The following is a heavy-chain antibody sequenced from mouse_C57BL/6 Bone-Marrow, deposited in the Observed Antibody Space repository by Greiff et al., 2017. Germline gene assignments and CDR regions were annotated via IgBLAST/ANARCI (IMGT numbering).Heavy chain of an antibody. CDR1: GYSITSGYY. CDR2: ISYDGSN. Sequence: DVQLQESGPGLVKPSQSLSLTCSVTGYSITSGYYWNWIRQFPGNKLEWMGYISYDGSNNYNPSLKNRISITRDTSKNQFFLKLNSVTTEDTATYYCARGYYDPFANWGQGTLVTVSA. J-gene: IGHJ3*01. D-gene: IGHD1-1*02. V-gene: IGHV3-6*01. CDR3: ARGYYDPFAN.